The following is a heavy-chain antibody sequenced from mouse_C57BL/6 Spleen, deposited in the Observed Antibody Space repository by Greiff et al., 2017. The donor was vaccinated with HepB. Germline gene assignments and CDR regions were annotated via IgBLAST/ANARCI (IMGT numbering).Heavy chain of an antibody. D-gene: IGHD2-3*01. CDR1: GFTFSSYG. CDR2: ISSGGSYT. Sequence: EVQGVESGGDLVKPGGSLKLSCAASGFTFSSYGMSWVRQTPDKRLEWVATISSGGSYTYYPDSVKGRFTISRDNAKNTLYLQMSSLKYEVTAMYYCARDRYDGYYGGYFDVWGTGTTVTVSS. J-gene: IGHJ1*03. V-gene: IGHV5-6*01. CDR3: ARDRYDGYYGGYFDV.